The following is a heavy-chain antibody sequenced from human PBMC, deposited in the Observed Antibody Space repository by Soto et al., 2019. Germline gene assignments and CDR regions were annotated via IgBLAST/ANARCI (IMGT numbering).Heavy chain of an antibody. D-gene: IGHD6-6*01. Sequence: SETLSLTCAVYGGSFSGYYWSWIRQPPGKGLEWIGEINHSGSTNYNPSLKSRVTISVDTSKNQFSLKLSSVTAADTAVYYCARAARHYYYYGMDVWGQGTTVTVSS. CDR3: ARAARHYYYYGMDV. CDR1: GGSFSGYY. J-gene: IGHJ6*02. CDR2: INHSGST. V-gene: IGHV4-34*01.